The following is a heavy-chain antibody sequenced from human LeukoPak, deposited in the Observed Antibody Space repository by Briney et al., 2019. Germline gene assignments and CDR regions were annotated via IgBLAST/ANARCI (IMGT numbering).Heavy chain of an antibody. CDR1: GFTSSNHW. CDR3: VSLSSPG. Sequence: GGSLRLSCAASGFTSSNHWMIWVRQAPGKGLEFVANIKVDGSDKYYMDSVKGRFTISRDNGKNSLYLQMSSLRVEDTAVYYCVSLSSPGWGQGTLVTVSS. J-gene: IGHJ4*02. CDR2: IKVDGSDK. V-gene: IGHV3-7*01. D-gene: IGHD3-16*02.